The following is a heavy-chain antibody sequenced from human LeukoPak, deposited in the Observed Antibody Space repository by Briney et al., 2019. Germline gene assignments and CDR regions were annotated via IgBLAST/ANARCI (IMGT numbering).Heavy chain of an antibody. D-gene: IGHD1-26*01. CDR3: ARDSSGSYAGWPDP. J-gene: IGHJ5*02. Sequence: ASVKVSCKASGYTFTGYYMHWVRQAPGQGLEWMGWINPNSGGTNYAQKFQGRVTMTRDTSISTAYMELSRLRSDDTAVYYCARDSSGSYAGWPDPWGQGTLVTVSS. CDR1: GYTFTGYY. V-gene: IGHV1-2*02. CDR2: INPNSGGT.